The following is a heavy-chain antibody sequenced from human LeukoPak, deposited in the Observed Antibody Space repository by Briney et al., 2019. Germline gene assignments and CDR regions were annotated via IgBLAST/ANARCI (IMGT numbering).Heavy chain of an antibody. CDR1: GGTFSSYA. J-gene: IGHJ4*02. V-gene: IGHV1-69*05. CDR2: IIPIFGTA. D-gene: IGHD3-3*01. Sequence: SVKVSCNASGGTFSSYAISWVRQAPGHGLEWMGRIIPIFGTANYAQKFQGRVTITTDESTSTAYMELSSLRSEDTAVYYCARATLRFFFYFDYWGQGTLVTVSS. CDR3: ARATLRFFFYFDY.